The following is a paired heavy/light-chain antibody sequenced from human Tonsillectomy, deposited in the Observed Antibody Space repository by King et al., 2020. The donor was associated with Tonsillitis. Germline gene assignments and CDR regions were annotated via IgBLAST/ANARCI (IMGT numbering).Heavy chain of an antibody. D-gene: IGHD3-3*01. CDR1: GFTFSDYY. J-gene: IGHJ4*02. CDR2: ISGSGNTI. Sequence: QVQLVESGGGLVKPGGSLRLSCAASGFTFSDYYMSWIRQAPGKGLEWVSYISGSGNTIYYADSVKGRFTISRDNANNSLYLQMNSLRAEDTAVYYCGHIQTSGYPLDYWGQGTLVTVSS. V-gene: IGHV3-11*01. CDR3: GHIQTSGYPLDY.
Light chain of an antibody. V-gene: IGLV2-11*01. CDR1: SSDVGGYNY. CDR2: DVS. J-gene: IGLJ3*02. Sequence: QSALTQPRSVSGSPGQSVTISCTGTSSDVGGYNYVSWYQQHPGKAPKVMIYDVSKRPSGVPDRFSGSKSGNTASLTISGLQAEDEADYYCCSYAGNYPSWVFGGGTKLTVL. CDR3: CSYAGNYPSWV.